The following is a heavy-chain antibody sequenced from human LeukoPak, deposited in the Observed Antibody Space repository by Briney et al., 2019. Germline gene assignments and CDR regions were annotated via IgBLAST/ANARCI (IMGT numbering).Heavy chain of an antibody. V-gene: IGHV6-1*01. CDR1: XNSAA. CDR2: TYYRXKVYN. J-gene: IGHJ4*02. D-gene: IGHD3-22*01. Sequence: XNSAAWNWIRXSPSXGLEWLGRTYYRXKVYNDYAVSVKSRITINPDTSKNQFSLQLNSVTPEDTAVYYCAREGYYDSSGYALDYFDYWGQGTLVTVSS. CDR3: AREGYYDSSGYALDYFDY.